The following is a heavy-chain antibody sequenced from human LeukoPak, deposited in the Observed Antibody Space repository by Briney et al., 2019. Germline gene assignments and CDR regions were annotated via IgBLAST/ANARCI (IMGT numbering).Heavy chain of an antibody. J-gene: IGHJ4*02. Sequence: GGSLRLSCAASGFTFSSYSMNWVRQAPGKGMEWVSYISSDSSTIHYTDSVKGRFTISRDNAKNSLHLQMDSLRIEDTAVYYRARVTQWLVLGDWGQGTLVTVSS. D-gene: IGHD6-19*01. CDR3: ARVTQWLVLGD. CDR1: GFTFSSYS. CDR2: ISSDSSTI. V-gene: IGHV3-48*04.